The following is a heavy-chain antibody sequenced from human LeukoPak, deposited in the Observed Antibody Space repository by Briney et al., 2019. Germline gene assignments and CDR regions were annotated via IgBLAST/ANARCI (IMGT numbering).Heavy chain of an antibody. Sequence: GGSLRLSCTASGFTFSSYWMSWVRQTPGKGLEWVANIKEDGSEKNYVDSVKGRFTISRDNAKNSLFLQMNSLRVEDTAVYYCVTSKGPGRAPYGARGPLVPVSS. D-gene: IGHD3-10*01. CDR1: GFTFSSYW. CDR3: VTSKGPGRAPY. J-gene: IGHJ4*02. CDR2: IKEDGSEK. V-gene: IGHV3-7*01.